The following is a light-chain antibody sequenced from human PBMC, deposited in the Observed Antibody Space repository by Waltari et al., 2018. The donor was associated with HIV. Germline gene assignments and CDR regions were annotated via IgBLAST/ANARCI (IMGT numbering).Light chain of an antibody. J-gene: IGLJ2*01. CDR2: RNN. CDR1: SSNIGNSY. CDR3: ATWDDSLSGVV. Sequence: QSVLTQPPSASATPGQRVTISCSGSSSNIGNSYVYWYQQLPGATAKVLIFRNNRVPSGVPDRFSGSKSGTSASLAISGLRSEDEADYYCATWDDSLSGVVFGGGTKLTVL. V-gene: IGLV1-47*01.